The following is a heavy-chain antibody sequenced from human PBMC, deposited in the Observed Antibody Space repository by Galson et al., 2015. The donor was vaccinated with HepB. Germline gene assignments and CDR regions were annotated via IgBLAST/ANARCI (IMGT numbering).Heavy chain of an antibody. D-gene: IGHD3-22*01. CDR3: ARANPMIVGDY. J-gene: IGHJ4*02. V-gene: IGHV3-33*01. Sequence: SLRLSCAASGFTFSNYGMHWVRQAPGKGLEWVAVIWYDGSNKYYADSVKGRFTISRDNSKNTLYLQMNSLRAEDTAVYYCARANPMIVGDYWGQGILVTVSS. CDR1: GFTFSNYG. CDR2: IWYDGSNK.